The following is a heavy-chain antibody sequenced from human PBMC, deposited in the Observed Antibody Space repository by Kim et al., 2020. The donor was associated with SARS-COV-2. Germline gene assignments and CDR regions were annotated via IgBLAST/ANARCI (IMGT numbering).Heavy chain of an antibody. CDR1: GFTFSSYS. CDR2: ISSSSSTI. J-gene: IGHJ6*02. Sequence: GGSLRLSCAASGFTFSSYSMNWVRQAPGKGLEWVSYISSSSSTIYYADSVKGRFTISRDNAKNSLYLQMNSLRAEDTAVYYCVRGNYYDSSGYYRTRDYYYYGMDVWGQGTTVTVSS. CDR3: VRGNYYDSSGYYRTRDYYYYGMDV. D-gene: IGHD3-22*01. V-gene: IGHV3-48*04.